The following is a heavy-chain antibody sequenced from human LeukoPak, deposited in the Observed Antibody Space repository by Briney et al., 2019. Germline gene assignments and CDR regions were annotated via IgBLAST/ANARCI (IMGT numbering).Heavy chain of an antibody. J-gene: IGHJ4*02. D-gene: IGHD2-15*01. CDR3: AGEYCSGDNCRQGFDY. Sequence: ASVKVSCKASGYTFTDYYMHWLRQAPGQGLEWMGWLNPDSGDTNHAQIFQGRVTLTRDTSISTAYIELSSLRSDDSAVYYCAGEYCSGDNCRQGFDYWGQGTLVTVSS. CDR2: LNPDSGDT. V-gene: IGHV1-2*02. CDR1: GYTFTDYY.